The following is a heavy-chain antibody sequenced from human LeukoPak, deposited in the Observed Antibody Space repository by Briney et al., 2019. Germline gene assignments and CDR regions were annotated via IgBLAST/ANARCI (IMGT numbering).Heavy chain of an antibody. CDR3: AKGLRIPSN. J-gene: IGHJ4*02. V-gene: IGHV3-23*01. CDR2: ITGGGLHT. D-gene: IGHD2-21*01. Sequence: GGSLRLSCAASGFTFSDYGMTWVHQTPGNGLEWVSSITGGGLHTYYVDSVKGRFVISRDNSKTTLYLQMNSLRTEDTAVYYCAKGLRIPSNWGQGIMVTVSS. CDR1: GFTFSDYG.